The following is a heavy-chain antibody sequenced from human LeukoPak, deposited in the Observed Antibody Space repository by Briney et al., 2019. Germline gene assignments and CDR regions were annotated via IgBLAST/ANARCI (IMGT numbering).Heavy chain of an antibody. CDR1: GGSISSYY. CDR2: IYTSGST. V-gene: IGHV4-4*07. J-gene: IGHJ6*02. Sequence: PSETLSLTCPVSGGSISSYYWSWIRQPAGKGLERIGRIYTSGSTNYNPSLKSRVTMSVDTSKNQFSLKLSSVTAADTAVYYCARDPPIVATIWDYYGMDVWGQGTTVTVSS. D-gene: IGHD5-12*01. CDR3: ARDPPIVATIWDYYGMDV.